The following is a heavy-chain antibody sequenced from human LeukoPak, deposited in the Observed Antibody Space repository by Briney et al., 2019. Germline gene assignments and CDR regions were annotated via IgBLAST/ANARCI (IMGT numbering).Heavy chain of an antibody. J-gene: IGHJ1*01. CDR2: IYYSGST. D-gene: IGHD3-22*01. V-gene: IGHV4-61*05. Sequence: SETLSLTCTVSGGSISSSSYYWGWIRQPPGKGLEWIGYIYYSGSTNYNPSLKSRVTISVYTSKNQFSLKLSSVTAADTAVYYCARLKYYYDSSGYRAEYFQHWGQGTLVTVSS. CDR3: ARLKYYYDSSGYRAEYFQH. CDR1: GGSISSSSYY.